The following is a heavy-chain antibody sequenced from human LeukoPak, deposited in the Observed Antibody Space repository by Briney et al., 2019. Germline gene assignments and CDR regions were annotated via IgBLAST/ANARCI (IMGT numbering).Heavy chain of an antibody. D-gene: IGHD4-17*01. V-gene: IGHV4-34*01. CDR1: GGSFSGYY. Sequence: TSETLSLTCAVYGGSFSGYYWSWIRQPPGKGLEWIGEINHSGSTNYNPSLKSRVTISVDTSKNQFSLKLSSVTAADTAVYYCARRTTVTTGYFDYWGQGTLVTVSS. CDR3: ARRTTVTTGYFDY. J-gene: IGHJ4*02. CDR2: INHSGST.